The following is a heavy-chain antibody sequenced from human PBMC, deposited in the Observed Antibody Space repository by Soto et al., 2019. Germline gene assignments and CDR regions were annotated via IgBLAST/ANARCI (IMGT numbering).Heavy chain of an antibody. J-gene: IGHJ3*01. CDR1: GYSFTSYW. V-gene: IGHV5-51*01. Sequence: PGESLKISCKGSGYSFTSYWIGWVRQMPGKGLEWMGIIYPGDSDTRYSPSFQGQVTISADKSISTAYLQWSSLKASDTAMYYFSLLRCNAILLGPFAFSAQGTMDPVSS. CDR3: SLLRCNAILLGPFAF. CDR2: IYPGDSDT. D-gene: IGHD2-8*01.